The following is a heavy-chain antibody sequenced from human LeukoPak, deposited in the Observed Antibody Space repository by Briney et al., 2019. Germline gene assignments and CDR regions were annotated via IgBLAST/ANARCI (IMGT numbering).Heavy chain of an antibody. CDR2: ISAYNGNT. Sequence: ASVKVSCKASGYTFTSYGISWVRQAPGQGLEWMGWISAYNGNTNYAQKLQGRVTMTTDTSTSTAYMELSSLRSEDTAVYYCARGDSSKMNDAFDIWGQGTMVTVSS. CDR1: GYTFTSYG. V-gene: IGHV1-18*01. D-gene: IGHD6-13*01. J-gene: IGHJ3*02. CDR3: ARGDSSKMNDAFDI.